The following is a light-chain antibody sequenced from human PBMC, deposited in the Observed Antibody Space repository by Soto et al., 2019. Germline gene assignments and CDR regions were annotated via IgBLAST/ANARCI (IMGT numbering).Light chain of an antibody. Sequence: QSALTQPPSASGSPGQSVTISCTGTSSDVGGYNDVSWYQQHPGKAPKLIIYEVSKPPSGVPDRFSGSKSGNTASLTVSGLQAEDEADYYCTSYAGSNNLGVFGGGTKLTVL. CDR2: EVS. J-gene: IGLJ3*02. CDR3: TSYAGSNNLGV. V-gene: IGLV2-8*01. CDR1: SSDVGGYND.